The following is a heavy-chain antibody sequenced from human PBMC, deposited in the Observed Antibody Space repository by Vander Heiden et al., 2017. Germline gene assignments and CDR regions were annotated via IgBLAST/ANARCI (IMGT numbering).Heavy chain of an antibody. CDR1: GYTFTGHY. V-gene: IGHV1-2*06. CDR2: INPNSGGT. D-gene: IGHD1-7*01. Sequence: QVQLVQSGAEVKKPGASVKVSCQTSGYTFTGHYMHWVRQAPGQGLEWLGRINPNSGGTNYAQKFQDRVTMTRDTSISTAYMELSRLTSDDTAVYYCARGGRNEELNWFDPWGQGTLVTVSS. J-gene: IGHJ5*02. CDR3: ARGGRNEELNWFDP.